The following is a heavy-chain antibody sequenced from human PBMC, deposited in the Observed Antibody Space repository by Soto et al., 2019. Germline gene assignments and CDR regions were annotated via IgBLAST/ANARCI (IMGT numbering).Heavy chain of an antibody. V-gene: IGHV4-4*02. J-gene: IGHJ5*01. D-gene: IGHD2-15*01. Sequence: QVQLQESGPGLVKPSGTLSLTCAVSGGSISSSNWWSWVRQPPGKGLEWIGEIYHSGSTNYNPSLNIRVTISVDNSNPPFSLHLTSVTAADTAVYYCARRGVDLDSWGHRTLVTVSS. CDR2: IYHSGST. CDR1: GGSISSSNW. CDR3: ARRGVDLDS.